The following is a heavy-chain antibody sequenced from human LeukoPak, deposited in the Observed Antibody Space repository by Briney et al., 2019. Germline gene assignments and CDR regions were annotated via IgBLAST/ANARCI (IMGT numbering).Heavy chain of an antibody. D-gene: IGHD6-6*01. Sequence: SETLSLTCTVSGGSISSYYWSWIRQPPGKGLEWIGYIYTSGSTNYNPSLKSRVTISVDTSKNQFSLKLTSVTAADTAVYYCARWGSIAVARFDYWGQGTLVTVSS. CDR2: IYTSGST. V-gene: IGHV4-4*09. J-gene: IGHJ4*02. CDR1: GGSISSYY. CDR3: ARWGSIAVARFDY.